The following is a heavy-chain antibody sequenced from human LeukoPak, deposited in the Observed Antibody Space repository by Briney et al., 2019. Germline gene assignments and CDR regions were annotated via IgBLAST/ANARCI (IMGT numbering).Heavy chain of an antibody. CDR1: GDSINSGNNY. Sequence: SETLSLTRTVSGDSINSGNNYWSWIRQPAGKGPEWIGHIYSSGTTNYNPSLKSQVTMSVDTSENQFSLKLTSVTAADTAVYYCAREAGSYDSSGYYSLYYSFDYWGQGTLVTVSS. D-gene: IGHD3-22*01. CDR3: AREAGSYDSSGYYSLYYSFDY. J-gene: IGHJ4*02. CDR2: IYSSGTT. V-gene: IGHV4-61*09.